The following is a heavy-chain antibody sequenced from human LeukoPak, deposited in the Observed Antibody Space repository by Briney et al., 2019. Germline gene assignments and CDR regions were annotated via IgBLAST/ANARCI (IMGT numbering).Heavy chain of an antibody. CDR3: ARGQNYDNLPAEYFQH. J-gene: IGHJ1*01. D-gene: IGHD3-22*01. V-gene: IGHV4-39*07. CDR1: GGSISSSSHY. CDR2: IYYSGST. Sequence: PSETLSLTCTVSGGSISSSSHYWGWIRQPPGKGLEWIGSIYYSGSTYYNPSLKSRVTISVDTSKNQLSLKLSSVTAADTAVYYCARGQNYDNLPAEYFQHWGQGTLVTVSS.